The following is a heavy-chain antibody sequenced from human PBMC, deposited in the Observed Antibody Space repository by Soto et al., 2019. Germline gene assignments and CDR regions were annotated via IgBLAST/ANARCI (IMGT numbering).Heavy chain of an antibody. D-gene: IGHD5-12*01. Sequence: PGRALRVASVASCFSFSSYPMTWVRQDPGKGLEWVSAISGSGGSTYYADSVKGRFTISRDNSKNTLYLQMNSLRAEDTAVYYCAKDVHIVATYLVYWGQGTLVTVSS. CDR1: CFSFSSYP. CDR3: AKDVHIVATYLVY. J-gene: IGHJ4*02. CDR2: ISGSGGST. V-gene: IGHV3-23*01.